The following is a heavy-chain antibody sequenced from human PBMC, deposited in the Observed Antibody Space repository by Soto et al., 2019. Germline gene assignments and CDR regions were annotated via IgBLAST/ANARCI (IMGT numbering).Heavy chain of an antibody. CDR2: IIPVFGTA. CDR3: ARDIGPDTYYYYGMDV. Sequence: ASVKVSCKASGGTFSSYAISCVRQAPGQGLEWMGGIIPVFGTANYAQKFQGRVTITADESTSTAYMELSSLRSEDTAVYYCARDIGPDTYYYYGMDVWGQGTTVTVSS. D-gene: IGHD1-26*01. J-gene: IGHJ6*02. V-gene: IGHV1-69*13. CDR1: GGTFSSYA.